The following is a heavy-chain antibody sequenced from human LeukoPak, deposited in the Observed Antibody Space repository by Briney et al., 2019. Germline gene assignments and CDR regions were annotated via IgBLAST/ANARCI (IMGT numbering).Heavy chain of an antibody. V-gene: IGHV3-30-3*01. CDR1: GFTFSTYT. Sequence: GGSLRLSCAASGFTFSTYTMHWVRQAPGKGLEWVAFISFDGSNTYYADSVKGRFTISRDNSKNTLYLQMNSLRAEDTAVYYCAKGRAEPRGVLDYWGQETLVTVSS. J-gene: IGHJ4*02. CDR2: ISFDGSNT. D-gene: IGHD2-8*01. CDR3: AKGRAEPRGVLDY.